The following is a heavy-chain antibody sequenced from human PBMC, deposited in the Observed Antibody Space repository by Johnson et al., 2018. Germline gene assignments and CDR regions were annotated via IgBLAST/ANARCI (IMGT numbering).Heavy chain of an antibody. V-gene: IGHV3-9*01. CDR1: GFTFDDYA. J-gene: IGHJ6*03. Sequence: VQLVESGGGLVQXGRSLRLSCAASGFTFDDYAMHWVRQAPGKGLEWVSGISWNSGSIGYADSVKGRFSIARDNPKKTLELQMTSLRAEDTAVYYCARGGSFYDTTKEGGHMYVWGKGTTVTVSS. D-gene: IGHD3-16*01. CDR2: ISWNSGSI. CDR3: ARGGSFYDTTKEGGHMYV.